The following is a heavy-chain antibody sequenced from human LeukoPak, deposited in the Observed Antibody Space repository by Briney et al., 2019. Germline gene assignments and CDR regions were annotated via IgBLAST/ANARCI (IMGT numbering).Heavy chain of an antibody. J-gene: IGHJ5*02. V-gene: IGHV3-7*03. CDR1: GLTVSNHW. Sequence: GGSLRLSCVASGLTVSNHWMSWVRQARGQGPEWVANIREERGQEYYVDSVKGRFTISKNSAKNSRYLQMNTLRVEDTAMYYCASLDTAKQPLANHWGQGTLVTVSS. CDR3: ASLDTAKQPLANH. CDR2: IREERGQE. D-gene: IGHD5-18*01.